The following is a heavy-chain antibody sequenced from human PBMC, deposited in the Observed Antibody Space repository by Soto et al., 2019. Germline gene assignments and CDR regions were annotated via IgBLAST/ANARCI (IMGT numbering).Heavy chain of an antibody. J-gene: IGHJ3*02. Sequence: PGGSLRLSCIASGFTFGHYAMTWFRQAPGKGLEWVGFIRSKAYGGTTEYAASVRGRFTISRDDSRSIAYLQMNSLETDDTAVYYCTRFGPDYYDNSGSQDAFDIWGQGTMVTVSS. D-gene: IGHD3-22*01. CDR1: GFTFGHYA. V-gene: IGHV3-49*03. CDR2: IRSKAYGGTT. CDR3: TRFGPDYYDNSGSQDAFDI.